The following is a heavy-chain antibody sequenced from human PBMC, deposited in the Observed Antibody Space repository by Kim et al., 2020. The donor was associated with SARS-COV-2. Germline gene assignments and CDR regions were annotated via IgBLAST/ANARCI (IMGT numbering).Heavy chain of an antibody. CDR2: INHSGST. V-gene: IGHV4-34*01. CDR3: ARGHHCSGGSCSFDL. CDR1: GGSFSGYY. Sequence: SETLSLTCAVYGGSFSGYYWSWLRQPPGKGLEWIGEINHSGSTNYNPSLKSRVTISVDTSKNQFSLKLSSVTAADTAVYYCARGHHCSGGSCSFDLWGRGTLVTVSS. D-gene: IGHD2-15*01. J-gene: IGHJ2*01.